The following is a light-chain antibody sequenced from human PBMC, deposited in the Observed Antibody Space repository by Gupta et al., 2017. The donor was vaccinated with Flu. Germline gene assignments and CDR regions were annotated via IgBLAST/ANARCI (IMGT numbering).Light chain of an antibody. Sequence: QSALTQPASVSGSPGQSITISCTGTSSDVGGYNYVSWYQQHPGKAPKLMIYEVSNRPSGVSNRFSGSKSGNTAYLNISGLQAEDEADYYCSSYTSSSTLEVFGTGAKVRVL. V-gene: IGLV2-14*01. J-gene: IGLJ1*01. CDR3: SSYTSSSTLEV. CDR2: EVS. CDR1: SSDVGGYNY.